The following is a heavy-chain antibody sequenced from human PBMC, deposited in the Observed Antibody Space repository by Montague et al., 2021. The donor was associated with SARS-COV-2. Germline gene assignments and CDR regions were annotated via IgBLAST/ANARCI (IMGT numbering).Heavy chain of an antibody. D-gene: IGHD1-26*01. Sequence: SLRLSCAASGFTFSLYEMNWVRQAPGKGLEWVSFISSSGSAIYSSDSLKGRFTISRDNAKNSLYLQMNSLRAEDTAVYYCARDRRTVGATMDYYYFYGMDVWGQGTTVTVSS. CDR1: GFTFSLYE. J-gene: IGHJ6*02. V-gene: IGHV3-48*03. CDR3: ARDRRTVGATMDYYYFYGMDV. CDR2: ISSSGSAI.